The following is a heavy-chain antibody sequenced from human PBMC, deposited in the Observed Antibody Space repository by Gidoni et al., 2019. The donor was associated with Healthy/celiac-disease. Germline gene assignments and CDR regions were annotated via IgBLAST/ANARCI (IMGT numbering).Heavy chain of an antibody. Sequence: QVPLVQSGAEVKKPGASVKVSCKASGYTFTSYAMHWVRQATGQRLEWMGWINAGNGNTKYSQKFQGRVTITRDTSASTAYMELSSLRSEDTAVYYCARDMPFRQGYCSGGSCSGTRWFDPWGQGTLVTVSS. CDR1: GYTFTSYA. CDR3: ARDMPFRQGYCSGGSCSGTRWFDP. J-gene: IGHJ5*02. D-gene: IGHD2-15*01. CDR2: INAGNGNT. V-gene: IGHV1-3*01.